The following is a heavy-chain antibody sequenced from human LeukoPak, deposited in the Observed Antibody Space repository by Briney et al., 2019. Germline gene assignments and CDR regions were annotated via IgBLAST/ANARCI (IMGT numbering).Heavy chain of an antibody. Sequence: GGSLRLSCAASGFTFSSYGMHWVRQAPGKGLEWVAATWYDGSDKYYADSVKGRFTISRDNSKNTLYLQMNSLRAEDTAVYFCARGGHCSTTSCSNYDGMDVWGQGTTLTVSS. J-gene: IGHJ6*02. CDR1: GFTFSSYG. D-gene: IGHD2-2*01. V-gene: IGHV3-33*01. CDR3: ARGGHCSTTSCSNYDGMDV. CDR2: TWYDGSDK.